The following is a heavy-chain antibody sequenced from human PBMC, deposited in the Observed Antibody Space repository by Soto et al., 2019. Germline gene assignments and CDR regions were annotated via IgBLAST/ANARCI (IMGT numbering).Heavy chain of an antibody. J-gene: IGHJ5*02. CDR2: IYYSGST. D-gene: IGHD3-10*01. CDR3: AKAVLTMVRGPRPRAFDP. V-gene: IGHV4-31*03. CDR1: GGSISSGGYY. Sequence: SETLSLTCTVSGGSISSGGYYWSWIRQHPGKGLEWIGYIYYSGSTYYNPSLKSRVTISVDTSKNQFSLKLSSVTAADTAVYYCAKAVLTMVRGPRPRAFDPWGQGTLVTVSS.